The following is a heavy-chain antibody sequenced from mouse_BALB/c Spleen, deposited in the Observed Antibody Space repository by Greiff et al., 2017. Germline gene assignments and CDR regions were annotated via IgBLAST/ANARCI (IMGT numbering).Heavy chain of an antibody. CDR2: IYPGNSDT. CDR3: TRDWEGYYFDY. D-gene: IGHD4-1*01. Sequence: EVQLQQSGTVLARPGASVKMSCKASGYTFTSYWMHWVKQRPGQGLEWIGAIYPGNSDTSSNQKFKGKAKLTAVTSTSTAYMELSSLTNEDSAVYYCTRDWEGYYFDYWGQGTTLTVSS. CDR1: GYTFTSYW. J-gene: IGHJ2*01. V-gene: IGHV1-5*01.